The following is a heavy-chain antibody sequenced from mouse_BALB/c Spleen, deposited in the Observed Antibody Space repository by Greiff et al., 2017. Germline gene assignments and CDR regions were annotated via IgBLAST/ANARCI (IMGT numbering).Heavy chain of an antibody. CDR2: IRLKSNNYAT. V-gene: IGHV6-6*02. CDR1: GFTFSNYW. CDR3: TRMITTGGN. D-gene: IGHD2-4*01. J-gene: IGHJ3*01. Sequence: EVKVEESGGGLVQPGGSMKLSCVASGFTFSNYWMNWVRQSPEKGLEWVAEIRLKSNNYATHYAESVKGRFTISRDDSKSSVYLQMNNLRAEDTGIYYCTRMITTGGNWGQGTLVTVSA.